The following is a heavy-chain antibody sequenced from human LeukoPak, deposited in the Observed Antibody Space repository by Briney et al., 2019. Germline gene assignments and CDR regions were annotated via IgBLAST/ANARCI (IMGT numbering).Heavy chain of an antibody. J-gene: IGHJ4*02. V-gene: IGHV4-59*08. Sequence: SETLSLTCNVSNVSIRSYYWSWIRQPPGKGLEWIGYIYYSGSTNYNPSLKSLVSISVDTSKNQFSLKLSSVTAADTAVYYCARHGRSSGWYYLFDYWGQGTLVTVSS. D-gene: IGHD6-19*01. CDR2: IYYSGST. CDR1: NVSIRSYY. CDR3: ARHGRSSGWYYLFDY.